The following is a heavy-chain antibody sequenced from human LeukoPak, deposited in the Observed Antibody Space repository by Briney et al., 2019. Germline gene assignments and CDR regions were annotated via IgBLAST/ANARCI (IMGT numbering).Heavy chain of an antibody. Sequence: GGSLRLSCAASGFTFSSYAMSWVRQGPGKGLEWVSLISGSGGLTYYADFVKGRFTISRDNSENTLFLQMSSLRAEDTATYYCAKHYGSGTYYNYFTYCGQGTLVSVSS. J-gene: IGHJ4*02. V-gene: IGHV3-23*01. CDR1: GFTFSSYA. CDR3: AKHYGSGTYYNYFTY. CDR2: ISGSGGLT. D-gene: IGHD3-10*01.